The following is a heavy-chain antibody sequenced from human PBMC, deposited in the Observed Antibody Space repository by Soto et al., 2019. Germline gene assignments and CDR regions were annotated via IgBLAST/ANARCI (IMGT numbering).Heavy chain of an antibody. D-gene: IGHD6-13*01. CDR2: VYNSGST. V-gene: IGHV4-59*01. J-gene: IGHJ4*02. CDR1: GGSLSSNY. CDR3: ARFRREAVAGYTLDN. Sequence: PSETLSLTCTVSGGSLSSNYWTWIRQPPGKGLEWIGYVYNSGSTNYNPSLKSRVTISEDTSKSQFSLKVNSMTAADTAVYYCARFRREAVAGYTLDNWGQGILVTVSS.